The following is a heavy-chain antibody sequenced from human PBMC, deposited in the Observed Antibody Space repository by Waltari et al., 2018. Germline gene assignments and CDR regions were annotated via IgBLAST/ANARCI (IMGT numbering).Heavy chain of an antibody. CDR2: IKQDGSDK. V-gene: IGHV3-7*01. J-gene: IGHJ4*02. CDR3: ARGASIAVAGTEDY. D-gene: IGHD6-19*01. CDR1: GFTFSSYW. Sequence: EVQLVESGGGLVQPGGSLRLSCAASGFTFSSYWMSWVRQAPGKGLEWVANIKQDGSDKYYVDSVKGRFTISRDNAKNSLYLQMNSLRAEDTAVYYCARGASIAVAGTEDYWGQGTLVTVSS.